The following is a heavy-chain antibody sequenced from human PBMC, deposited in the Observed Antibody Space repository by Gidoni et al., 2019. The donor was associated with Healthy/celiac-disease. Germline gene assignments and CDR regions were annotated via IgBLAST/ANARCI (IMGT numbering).Heavy chain of an antibody. CDR2: IYYSGST. CDR3: ERDWRITMVHFAFDI. D-gene: IGHD3-10*01. V-gene: IGHV4-31*03. Sequence: GPGLVKPSQTLSLTCTVSGGSISSGGYYWSWIRQHPGKGLEWIGYIYYSGSTYYNPSLKSRVTISVDTSKNQFSLKLSSVTAADTAVYYCERDWRITMVHFAFDIWGQGTMVTVSS. J-gene: IGHJ3*02. CDR1: GGSISSGGYY.